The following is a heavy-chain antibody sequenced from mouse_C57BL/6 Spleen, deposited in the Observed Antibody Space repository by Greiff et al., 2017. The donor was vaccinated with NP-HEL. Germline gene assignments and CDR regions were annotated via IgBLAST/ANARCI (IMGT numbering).Heavy chain of an antibody. J-gene: IGHJ4*01. V-gene: IGHV1-82*01. Sequence: QVQLQQSGPELVKPGASVKISCKASGYAFSSSWMNWVKQRPGKGLEWIGRIYPGDGDTNYNGKFKGKATLTADKSSSTAYLQLSSLTSEDSAVYFCARAYEDYYPMDYWGQGTSVTVSS. CDR1: GYAFSSSW. CDR2: IYPGDGDT. D-gene: IGHD2-3*01. CDR3: ARAYEDYYPMDY.